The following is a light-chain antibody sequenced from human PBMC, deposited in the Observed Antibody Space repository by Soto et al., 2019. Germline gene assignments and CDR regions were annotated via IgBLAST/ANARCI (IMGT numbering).Light chain of an antibody. J-gene: IGKJ5*01. CDR1: QSVSSSY. CDR2: GAS. V-gene: IGKV3-20*01. Sequence: EIVLTQSPGTLSLSPGERATLSCRASQSVSSSYLAWHQQKPGQAPRLLIHGASSRATGIPDRFSGSGSGTEFTLTISSLQSEDFAVYYCQQYNNWPPITFGQGTRLEIK. CDR3: QQYNNWPPIT.